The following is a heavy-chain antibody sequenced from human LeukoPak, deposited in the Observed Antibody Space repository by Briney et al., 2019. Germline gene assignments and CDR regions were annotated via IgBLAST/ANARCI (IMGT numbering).Heavy chain of an antibody. CDR2: IFTSGST. V-gene: IGHV4-61*02. D-gene: IGHD5-18*01. CDR3: ARGGGNAYGYDYFDY. CDR1: GGSISSGSYY. Sequence: PSQTLSLTCTVSGGSISSGSYYWSWIRQPAGKGLEWIGRIFTSGSTNYNPSLKSRVTISVDTSKNQFSLKLSSVTAADTAVYYCARGGGNAYGYDYFDYWGQGTLVTVSS. J-gene: IGHJ4*02.